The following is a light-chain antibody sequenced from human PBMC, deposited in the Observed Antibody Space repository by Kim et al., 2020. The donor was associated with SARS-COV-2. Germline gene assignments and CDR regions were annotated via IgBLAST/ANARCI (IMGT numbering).Light chain of an antibody. V-gene: IGKV3-20*01. Sequence: EIMLTQSPGTLSLSPGERATLSCRASQSVSSSYLAWYQQKPGQAPRLLMYGASSRATGIPDRFSGSGSGTDFTLTISRLEPEDFAVYYCQQYGSSPLTFGQGTKVDIK. J-gene: IGKJ1*01. CDR1: QSVSSSY. CDR2: GAS. CDR3: QQYGSSPLT.